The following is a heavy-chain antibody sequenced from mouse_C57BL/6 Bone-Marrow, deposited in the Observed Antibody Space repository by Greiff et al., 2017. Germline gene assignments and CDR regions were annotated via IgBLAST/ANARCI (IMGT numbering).Heavy chain of an antibody. D-gene: IGHD4-1*01. J-gene: IGHJ3*01. V-gene: IGHV5-6*01. CDR1: GFTFSSYG. Sequence: EVQLVESGGDLVKPGGSLKLSCAASGFTFSSYGMSWVRQTPDKRLEWVATISSGGSYTYYPDSVKGRFTISRDNATNTLYLQMSSLNSEDTAMYFCARLLLTGSYWGQGTLVTVSA. CDR2: ISSGGSYT. CDR3: ARLLLTGSY.